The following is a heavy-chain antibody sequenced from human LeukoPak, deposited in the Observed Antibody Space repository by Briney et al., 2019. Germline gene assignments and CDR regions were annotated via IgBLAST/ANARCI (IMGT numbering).Heavy chain of an antibody. J-gene: IGHJ5*02. D-gene: IGHD2-2*01. Sequence: ASVTVSCKASGYTFTVYYMHWVRQAPGQGLEWMGWINPNSGGTNYAQKFQGRVTMTRDTSISTAYMELSRLRSDDTAVYYCARVLKRMGYCSSTSCSRNWFDPWGQGTLVTVSS. V-gene: IGHV1-2*02. CDR3: ARVLKRMGYCSSTSCSRNWFDP. CDR2: INPNSGGT. CDR1: GYTFTVYY.